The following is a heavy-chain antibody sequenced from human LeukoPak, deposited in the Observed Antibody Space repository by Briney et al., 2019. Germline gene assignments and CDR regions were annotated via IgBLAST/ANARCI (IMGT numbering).Heavy chain of an antibody. Sequence: GESLKISCKGSGYSFTSYWIDWVRQMPGKGLEWMGTIYPGDSDIRYSPSFQGQVTISADKSITTAYLQWNRLKASDNAMYYCARHGGNNYGIDYWGQGTLVTVSS. J-gene: IGHJ4*02. V-gene: IGHV5-51*01. CDR3: ARHGGNNYGIDY. CDR2: IYPGDSDI. CDR1: GYSFTSYW. D-gene: IGHD5-24*01.